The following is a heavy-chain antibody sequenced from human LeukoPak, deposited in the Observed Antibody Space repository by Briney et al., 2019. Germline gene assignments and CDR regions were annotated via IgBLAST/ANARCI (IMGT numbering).Heavy chain of an antibody. J-gene: IGHJ5*02. CDR1: GYTFTGYY. Sequence: ASVKVSCKASGYTFTGYYMHWVRQAPGQGLEWMGWINTNTGNPTYAQGFTGRFVFSLDTSVSTAYLQISSLKAEDTAVYYCARDLDRVAGTGAYNWFDPWGQGTLVTVSS. V-gene: IGHV7-4-1*02. CDR2: INTNTGNP. D-gene: IGHD6-19*01. CDR3: ARDLDRVAGTGAYNWFDP.